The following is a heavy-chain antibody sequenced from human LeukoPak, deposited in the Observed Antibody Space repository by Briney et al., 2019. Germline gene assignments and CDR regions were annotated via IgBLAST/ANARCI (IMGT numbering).Heavy chain of an antibody. V-gene: IGHV1-69*08. J-gene: IGHJ3*02. CDR2: IIPILGTA. Sequence: GASVKVSCKASGGTVSSYTISWVRQAPGQGLEWMGRIIPILGTANYAQKFQGRVTITADESTSTAYMELSSLRSEDTAVYYCARVCRDGYGGAFDIWGQGTMVTVSS. D-gene: IGHD5-24*01. CDR3: ARVCRDGYGGAFDI. CDR1: GGTVSSYT.